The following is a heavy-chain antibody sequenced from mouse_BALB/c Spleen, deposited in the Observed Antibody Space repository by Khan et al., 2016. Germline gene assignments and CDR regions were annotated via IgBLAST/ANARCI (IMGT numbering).Heavy chain of an antibody. V-gene: IGHV1S34*01. CDR1: GYSFTGYY. CDR2: ISCYNGAT. J-gene: IGHJ2*01. Sequence: LVKPGASVKISCKATGYSFTGYYIHGVKQSHGKNLEWIGYISCYNGATNYNQKIKGKAIFTVDTSYSTAYMQFNSLTSEDSAVYDGARSGRYEGGCFDYWGQSTTITVSS. D-gene: IGHD2-14*01. CDR3: ARSGRYEGGCFDY.